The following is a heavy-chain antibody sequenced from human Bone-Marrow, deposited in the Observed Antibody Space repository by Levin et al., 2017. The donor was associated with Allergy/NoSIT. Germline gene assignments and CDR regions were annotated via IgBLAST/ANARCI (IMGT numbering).Heavy chain of an antibody. J-gene: IGHJ6*03. Sequence: GGSLRLSCAASGFTFSSYEMNWVRQAPGKGLEWVSYISSSGSTIYYADSVKGRFTISRDNAKNSLYLQMDSLRAEDTAVYYCARVPNDYGDYGDYYYYYYYMDVWGKGTTVTVSS. CDR1: GFTFSSYE. CDR3: ARVPNDYGDYGDYYYYYYYMDV. D-gene: IGHD4-17*01. CDR2: ISSSGSTI. V-gene: IGHV3-48*03.